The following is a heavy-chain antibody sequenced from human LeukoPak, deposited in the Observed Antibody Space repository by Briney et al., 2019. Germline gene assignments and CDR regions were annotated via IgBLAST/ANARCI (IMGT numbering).Heavy chain of an antibody. J-gene: IGHJ6*02. CDR3: VRASGTYAGDYYGMDV. CDR1: GFTLSSYA. CDR2: IRSNGGST. V-gene: IGHV3-64*01. Sequence: PGGSLRLSCVASGFTLSSYAMHWVRQAPGKGLEYVSGIRSNGGSTYYANSVRDRFTISRDNSKNTLYLQMGSLRAEDMAVYFCVRASGTYAGDYYGMDVWGQGTTVTVSS. D-gene: IGHD1-26*01.